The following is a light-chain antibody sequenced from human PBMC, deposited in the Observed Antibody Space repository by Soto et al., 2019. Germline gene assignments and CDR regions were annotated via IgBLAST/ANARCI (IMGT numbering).Light chain of an antibody. CDR1: QSVNTY. V-gene: IGKV1-39*01. Sequence: DIQMTQSPSSLSASVGDRVTITCRASQSVNTYLHWYQQKAGQAPKLLIYAASNLQSGVPSRFSGRGSGTEFTLTISSLQPEDFATYYCQQANSFPRTFGGGTKVDIK. J-gene: IGKJ4*01. CDR2: AAS. CDR3: QQANSFPRT.